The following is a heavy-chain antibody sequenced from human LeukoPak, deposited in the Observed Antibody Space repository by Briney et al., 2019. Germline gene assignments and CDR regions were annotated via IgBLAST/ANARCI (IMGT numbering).Heavy chain of an antibody. CDR1: GSISGYY. D-gene: IGHD2-2*01. CDR3: ARQKCTSTSCLTKNAFDN. Sequence: SETLSLTCTVSGSISGYYWSWIRQPPGKGLEWIGYIYTSGSTNYNPSLESRVTISVDTSKNQFSLDLSSVTAADTAVYYCARQKCTSTSCLTKNAFDNWGQGTMVTVSS. CDR2: IYTSGST. V-gene: IGHV4-4*09. J-gene: IGHJ3*02.